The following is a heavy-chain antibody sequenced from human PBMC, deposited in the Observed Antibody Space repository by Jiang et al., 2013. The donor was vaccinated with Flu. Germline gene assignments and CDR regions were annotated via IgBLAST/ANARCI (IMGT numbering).Heavy chain of an antibody. Sequence: QLVESGGGAVQPGGSLRLSCVASDFTFSSYSMNWVRQAPGKGLEWVSYISGGSSTIYYADSVKGRFTISRDNAKNSLYLQMNSLRVEDTAVYYCARVEGSNGWGGRPDYWGQGTLVTVSS. V-gene: IGHV3-48*01. CDR2: ISGGSSTI. CDR3: ARVEGSNGWGGRPDY. CDR1: DFTFSSYS. D-gene: IGHD3-10*01. J-gene: IGHJ4*02.